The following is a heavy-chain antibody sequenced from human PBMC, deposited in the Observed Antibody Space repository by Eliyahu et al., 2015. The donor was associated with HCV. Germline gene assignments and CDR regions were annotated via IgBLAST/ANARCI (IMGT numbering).Heavy chain of an antibody. CDR3: AKDGGGGYNAYFDY. J-gene: IGHJ4*02. V-gene: IGHV3-33*06. Sequence: QVQLVXSGGGVVQPGRSLRLSCXASGFTXSSYGMYWVRQAPGKGLEWVAVIWYDGSNKYYADSVKGRFTISRDNSKNTLSLQMNSLRAEDTAVYYCAKDGGGGYNAYFDYWGQGTLVTVSS. D-gene: IGHD5-24*01. CDR2: IWYDGSNK. CDR1: GFTXSSYG.